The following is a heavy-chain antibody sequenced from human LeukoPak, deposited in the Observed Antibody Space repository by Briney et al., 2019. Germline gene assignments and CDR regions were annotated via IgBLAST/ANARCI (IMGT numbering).Heavy chain of an antibody. D-gene: IGHD1-26*01. J-gene: IGHJ3*02. CDR1: GFTFSSYA. CDR3: ARVDLVTVGATISFNAFDI. V-gene: IGHV3-30-3*01. Sequence: GRSLRLSCAASGFTFSSYAMHWVRQAPGKGLEWVAVISYDGSNKYYADSVKGRFTISRDNSKNTLYLQMNSLRAEDTAVYYCARVDLVTVGATISFNAFDIWGQGTMVTVSS. CDR2: ISYDGSNK.